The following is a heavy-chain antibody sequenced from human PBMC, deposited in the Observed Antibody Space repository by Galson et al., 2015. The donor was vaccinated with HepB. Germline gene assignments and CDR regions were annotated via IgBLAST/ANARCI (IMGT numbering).Heavy chain of an antibody. CDR3: ARESHYYGSGVKAFDI. D-gene: IGHD3-10*01. V-gene: IGHV3-21*01. CDR1: GFTFSSYS. Sequence: SLRLSCAASGFTFSSYSMNWVRQAPGKGLEWVSSISSSSSYIYYADSVKGRFTISRDNAKNSLYLQMNSLRAEDTAVYYCARESHYYGSGVKAFDIWGQGTMVTVSS. CDR2: ISSSSSYI. J-gene: IGHJ3*02.